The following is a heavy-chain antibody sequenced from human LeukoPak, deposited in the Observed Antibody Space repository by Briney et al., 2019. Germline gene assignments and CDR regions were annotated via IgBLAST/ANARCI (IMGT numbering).Heavy chain of an antibody. V-gene: IGHV4-4*02. CDR3: ARDSVGRSSGHPPWAPFDY. D-gene: IGHD6-19*01. CDR2: IYHSGST. CDR1: GGSISSSNW. Sequence: SGTLSLTCAVSGGSISSSNWWSWVRQPPGKGLEWIGEIYHSGSTNHNPSLKSRVTISVDKSKNQFSLKLSSVTAADTAVYYCARDSVGRSSGHPPWAPFDYWGQGTLVIVSS. J-gene: IGHJ4*02.